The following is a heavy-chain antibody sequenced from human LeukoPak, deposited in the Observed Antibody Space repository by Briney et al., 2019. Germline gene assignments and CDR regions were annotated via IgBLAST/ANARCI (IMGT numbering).Heavy chain of an antibody. CDR1: GFTLHRDR. CDR2: IFDDGSIT. V-gene: IGHV3-74*03. Sequence: GGSLRISCGGPGFTLHRDRMDWGRPAPGEGPGWGSPIFDDGSITTYADSVQGRFTISRDNAKSTVFLQMNSLRVEDTAVYFCVRRYYEYNVYDRHFDFWGQGILVTVSS. J-gene: IGHJ4*02. D-gene: IGHD5/OR15-5a*01. CDR3: VRRYYEYNVYDRHFDF.